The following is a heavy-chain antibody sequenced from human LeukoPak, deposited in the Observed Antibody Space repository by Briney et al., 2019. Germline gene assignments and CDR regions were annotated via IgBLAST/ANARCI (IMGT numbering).Heavy chain of an antibody. D-gene: IGHD6-19*01. Sequence: GGSLRLSCAASGFTFSSYWMSWVRQAPGKGLEWVANIKQDGSEKYYVDSVKGRFTISRDNAKNSLYLQMNSLRAEDTAVHYCARDIAVAGTFMYYYGMDVWGQGTTVTVSS. CDR3: ARDIAVAGTFMYYYGMDV. CDR1: GFTFSSYW. J-gene: IGHJ6*02. V-gene: IGHV3-7*01. CDR2: IKQDGSEK.